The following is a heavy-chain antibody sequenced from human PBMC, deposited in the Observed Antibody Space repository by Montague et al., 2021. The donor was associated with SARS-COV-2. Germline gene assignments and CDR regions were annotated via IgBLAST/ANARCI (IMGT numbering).Heavy chain of an antibody. CDR1: GGSISSSSYY. D-gene: IGHD3-9*01. CDR2: IYYSGST. Sequence: SETLSLTCTVSGGSISSSSYYWGWIRQPPRKGLEWIGSIYYSGSTYYNPSLKSRVTISVDTSKNHFSLKLSSVTAADTAVYYCARQGTGRYFDWILYGMDVWGQGTTVTVSS. V-gene: IGHV4-39*01. CDR3: ARQGTGRYFDWILYGMDV. J-gene: IGHJ6*02.